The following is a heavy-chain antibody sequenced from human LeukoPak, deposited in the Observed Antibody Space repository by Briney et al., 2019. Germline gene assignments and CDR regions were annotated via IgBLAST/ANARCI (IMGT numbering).Heavy chain of an antibody. V-gene: IGHV3-30*02. J-gene: IGHJ4*02. CDR1: GFTFSTYG. Sequence: GGSLRLSYGTSGFTFSTYGMHWVRQAPGKGLGWVAFTRSDGTEKYYVDSVKGRFTISRDNSKNTLYLQMNSLRPEDTALYYCAKDGDTGGYSYFDYWGQGTLVTVSS. CDR3: AKDGDTGGYSYFDY. CDR2: TRSDGTEK. D-gene: IGHD3-22*01.